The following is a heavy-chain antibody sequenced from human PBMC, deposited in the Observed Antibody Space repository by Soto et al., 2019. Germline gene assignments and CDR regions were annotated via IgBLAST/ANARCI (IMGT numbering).Heavy chain of an antibody. D-gene: IGHD5-12*01. CDR3: AREGYRGYDFLGNFDY. Sequence: GGSLRLSCAASGFTFSSYSMNWVRRAPGKGLEWVSYISSSSSTIYYADSVKGRFTISRDNAKNSLYLQMNSLRAEDTAVYYCAREGYRGYDFLGNFDYWGQGALVTVSS. V-gene: IGHV3-48*01. CDR1: GFTFSSYS. J-gene: IGHJ4*02. CDR2: ISSSSSTI.